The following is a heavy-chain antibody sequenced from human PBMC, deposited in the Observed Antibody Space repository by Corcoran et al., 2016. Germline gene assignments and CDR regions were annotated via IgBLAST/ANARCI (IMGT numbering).Heavy chain of an antibody. CDR2: INPSGGST. V-gene: IGHV1-46*01. Sequence: QVQLVQSGAEVKKPGASVKVSCKASGYTFTSYYMHWVRQAPGQGLEWMGIINPSGGSTSYAQKFQGRVTMTRDTSTSTVYMELSSLRSEDTAVDYCARDWPLAIFGVGSYYYYGMDVWGQGTTVTVSS. J-gene: IGHJ6*02. D-gene: IGHD3-3*01. CDR1: GYTFTSYY. CDR3: ARDWPLAIFGVGSYYYYGMDV.